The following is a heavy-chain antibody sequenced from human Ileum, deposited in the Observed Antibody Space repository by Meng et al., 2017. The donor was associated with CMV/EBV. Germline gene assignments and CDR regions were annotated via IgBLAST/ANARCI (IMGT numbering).Heavy chain of an antibody. J-gene: IGHJ4*02. CDR1: GLTFSSYW. V-gene: IGHV3-74*01. Sequence: SWAEYGLTFSSYWMHWVRQAPGKGLVWLSRISGDGSGINYADSVEGRLTISRDNAKNTMYLQINSHRADDTAVYYCARGSTGYGNFDYWGQGTLVTVSS. CDR2: ISGDGSGI. D-gene: IGHD5-12*01. CDR3: ARGSTGYGNFDY.